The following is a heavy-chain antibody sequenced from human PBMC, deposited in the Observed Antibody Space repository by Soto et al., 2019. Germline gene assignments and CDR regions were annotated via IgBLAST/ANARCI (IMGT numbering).Heavy chain of an antibody. CDR3: ASDMVRGVRGVWDY. Sequence: GGSLRLSCAASGFTFSSYSMNWVRQAPGKGLEWVSSISSSSSYIYYADSVKGRFTISRDNAKNSLYLQMNSLRAEDTAVYYCASDMVRGVRGVWDYWGQGTLVTVSS. CDR2: ISSSSSYI. CDR1: GFTFSSYS. V-gene: IGHV3-21*01. J-gene: IGHJ4*02. D-gene: IGHD3-10*01.